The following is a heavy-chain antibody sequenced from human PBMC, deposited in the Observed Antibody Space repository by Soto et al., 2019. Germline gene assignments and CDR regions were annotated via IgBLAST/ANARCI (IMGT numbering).Heavy chain of an antibody. J-gene: IGHJ6*02. CDR3: ASVKYDSLYYYGMDV. CDR1: GGSISSSSYY. CDR2: IYYSGST. D-gene: IGHD3-3*01. V-gene: IGHV4-39*01. Sequence: QLQLQESGPGLVKPSETLSLTCTVSGGSISSSSYYWGWIRQPPGKGLEWIGSIYYSGSTYYNPSLKSRVTISVDTSKNQFPLKLSSVTAADTAVYYCASVKYDSLYYYGMDVWGQGTTVTVSS.